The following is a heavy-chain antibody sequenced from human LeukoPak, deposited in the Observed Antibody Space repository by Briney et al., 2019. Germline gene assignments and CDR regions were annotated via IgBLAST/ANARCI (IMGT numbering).Heavy chain of an antibody. CDR2: IHYTGST. V-gene: IGHV4-39*01. CDR1: VGSIISSTYY. J-gene: IGHJ4*02. CDR3: ARSLRGAGHHFDY. D-gene: IGHD1-26*01. Sequence: SETLALTRTVSVGSIISSTYYWGLIRQPPGNGLEWMGTIHYTGSTYYTPSLRARVTISVNTSKDPFSLQLNSVTAANTAVYYCARSLRGAGHHFDYWGKGTLVTVS.